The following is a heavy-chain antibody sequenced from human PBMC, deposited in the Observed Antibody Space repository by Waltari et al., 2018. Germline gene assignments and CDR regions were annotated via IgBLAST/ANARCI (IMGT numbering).Heavy chain of an antibody. J-gene: IGHJ3*01. CDR2: IDVSGRT. V-gene: IGHV4-34*01. D-gene: IGHD2-21*01. CDR1: GGSFSVCT. CDR3: AKKPNRDCTRVGCHVFAF. Sequence: QVQLQQWGAGLLKPSETLSLTCAVYGGSFSVCTWNWIRQAPGKGLEWFGEIDVSGRTNQSPSPRSRVAISVDTSKHQFSLRLNSVAAADTAVYYCAKKPNRDCTRVGCHVFAFWGRGTMVTVSS.